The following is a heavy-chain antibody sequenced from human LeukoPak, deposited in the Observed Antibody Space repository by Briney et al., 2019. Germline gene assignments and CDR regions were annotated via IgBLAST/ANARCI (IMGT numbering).Heavy chain of an antibody. CDR1: GFIFSSYW. J-gene: IGHJ4*02. D-gene: IGHD4-11*01. CDR3: ARGYGNYGY. CDR2: IKQDGSEK. V-gene: IGHV3-7*01. Sequence: GGSLRLSCAASGFIFSSYWMSWVRQAPGKGREWVANIKQDGSEKYYVDSVKGRFTISRDNAKNSLYLQMNSLRAEDTAVYYCARGYGNYGYWGQGTLVTVSS.